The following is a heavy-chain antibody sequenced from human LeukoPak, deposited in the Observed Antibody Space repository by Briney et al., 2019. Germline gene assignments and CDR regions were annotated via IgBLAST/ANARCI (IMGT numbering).Heavy chain of an antibody. J-gene: IGHJ3*02. CDR1: GYTFTSYY. D-gene: IGHD5-12*01. V-gene: IGHV1-24*01. CDR3: ATDLSHSAYAAHDAFDI. CDR2: FDPEDGET. Sequence: GASVKVSCKASGYTFTSYYLHWVRQAPGKGLEWMGGFDPEDGETIYAQKFQGRVTMTEDTSTDTVYMELSSLRSEDTAVYYCATDLSHSAYAAHDAFDIWGQGTMVTVSS.